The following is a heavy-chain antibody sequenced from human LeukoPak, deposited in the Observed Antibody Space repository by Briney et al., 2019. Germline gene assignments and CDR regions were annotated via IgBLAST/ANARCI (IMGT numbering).Heavy chain of an antibody. CDR3: ARRYCSSTSCSPNFDY. CDR1: GFSFSTYT. D-gene: IGHD2-2*01. V-gene: IGHV3-21*01. J-gene: IGHJ4*02. Sequence: GGSLRLSCAASGFSFSTYTMNWVRQAPGKGLEWVSSISSNIDYKYYTDSVKGRFTISRDNAKNSLYLQMNSLRAEDTAVYYCARRYCSSTSCSPNFDYWGQGTLVTVSS. CDR2: ISSNIDYK.